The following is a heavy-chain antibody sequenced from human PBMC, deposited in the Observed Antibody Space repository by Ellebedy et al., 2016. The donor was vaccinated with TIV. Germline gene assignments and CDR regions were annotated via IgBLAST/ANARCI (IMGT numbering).Heavy chain of an antibody. CDR3: AREGGVYYFDY. CDR1: GLTFSSHA. J-gene: IGHJ4*02. D-gene: IGHD2-8*02. CDR2: ITESGGNT. V-gene: IGHV3-23*01. Sequence: GESLKISCAASGLTFSSHAMSWVRQAPGKGLEWVSSITESGGNTYYADSVKGRFTISRDNSKDTLFLQMNSLRAEDTAVYYCAREGGVYYFDYWGQGTLVTVSS.